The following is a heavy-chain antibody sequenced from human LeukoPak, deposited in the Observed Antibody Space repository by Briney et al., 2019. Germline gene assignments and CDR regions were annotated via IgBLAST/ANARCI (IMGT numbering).Heavy chain of an antibody. J-gene: IGHJ4*02. CDR3: ARAGMATIKGRYFDY. CDR1: GFTFSSYS. CDR2: ISSSSNTI. V-gene: IGHV3-48*04. D-gene: IGHD5-24*01. Sequence: PGGSLRLSCAASGFTFSSYSMNWVRQAPGKGLEWVSYISSSSNTIYYADSVKGRFTICRDNAKNTLYLQMNSLRAEDTAVYYCARAGMATIKGRYFDYWGQGTLVTVSS.